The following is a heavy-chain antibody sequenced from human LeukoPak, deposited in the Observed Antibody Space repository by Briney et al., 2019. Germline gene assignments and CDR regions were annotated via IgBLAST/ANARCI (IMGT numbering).Heavy chain of an antibody. J-gene: IGHJ4*02. CDR1: RYTFTNYA. CDR3: ARYYGSGSYDY. Sequence: ASVKVSCKASRYTFTNYALHWVRQAPGQRLEWMGWINAGNGNTKYSQKFQGRVTITRDTSASTAYMELSSLRSEDTAVYYCARYYGSGSYDYWGQGTLVTVSS. D-gene: IGHD3-10*01. V-gene: IGHV1-3*01. CDR2: INAGNGNT.